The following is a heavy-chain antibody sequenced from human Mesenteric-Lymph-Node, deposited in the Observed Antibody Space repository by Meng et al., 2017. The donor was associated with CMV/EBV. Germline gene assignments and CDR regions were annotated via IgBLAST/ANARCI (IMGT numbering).Heavy chain of an antibody. CDR1: GGSFSGYH. Sequence: QVPFTQWGAGLLKPSATPSVTCVVYGGSFSGYHWNWIRQSPEKGLEWIGEINHSGSTTYNPSFTSRIIISVDTSTNQISLNMSSVTAADTAVYYCARGSSYDILTGYFDYWGQGALVTVSS. D-gene: IGHD3-9*01. J-gene: IGHJ4*02. CDR2: INHSGST. V-gene: IGHV4-34*01. CDR3: ARGSSYDILTGYFDY.